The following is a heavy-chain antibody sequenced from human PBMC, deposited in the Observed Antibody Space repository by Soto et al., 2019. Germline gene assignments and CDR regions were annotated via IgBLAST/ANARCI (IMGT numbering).Heavy chain of an antibody. D-gene: IGHD2-8*01. CDR3: ARGSTNGVCYWFDP. V-gene: IGHV1-8*01. Sequence: ASVKVSCKASGYTFTSYDINWVRQATGQGLEWMGWMNPNSGNTGYAQKFQGRVTMTRNTSISTAYMELSGLRSEDTAVYYCARGSTNGVCYWFDPWGQGTLVTVSS. J-gene: IGHJ5*02. CDR1: GYTFTSYD. CDR2: MNPNSGNT.